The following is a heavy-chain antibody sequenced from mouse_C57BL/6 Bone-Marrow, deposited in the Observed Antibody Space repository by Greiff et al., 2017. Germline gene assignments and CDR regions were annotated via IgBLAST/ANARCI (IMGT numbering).Heavy chain of an antibody. CDR1: GFNIKDDY. CDR3: SSLDGNYFDF. V-gene: IGHV14-4*01. J-gene: IGHJ2*01. CDR2: IDPEIGDT. D-gene: IGHD2-3*01. Sequence: VQLQQSGAELVKPGASVKLSCTASGFNIKDDYIHWVKQRPEQGLEWIGWIDPEIGDTEYASKFQGKATITSDTSSNTAYLQLSSLTSEDTAVYYCSSLDGNYFDFWGQGTPLTVAS.